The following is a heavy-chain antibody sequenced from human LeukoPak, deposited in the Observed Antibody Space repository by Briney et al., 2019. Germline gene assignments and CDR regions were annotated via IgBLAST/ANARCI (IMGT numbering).Heavy chain of an antibody. Sequence: PGGSLRLSCAASGFTFSSYAMSWVRQAPGKGLEWVSAISGSGGSTYYADSVKGRFTISRDNAKNSLYLQMNSLRAEDTAVYYCASLLYYDSSGLGYWGQGTLVTVSS. D-gene: IGHD3-22*01. V-gene: IGHV3-23*01. J-gene: IGHJ4*02. CDR2: ISGSGGST. CDR1: GFTFSSYA. CDR3: ASLLYYDSSGLGY.